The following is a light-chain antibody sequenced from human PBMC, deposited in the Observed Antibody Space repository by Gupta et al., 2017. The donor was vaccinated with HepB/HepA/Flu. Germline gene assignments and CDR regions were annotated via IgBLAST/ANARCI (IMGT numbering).Light chain of an antibody. Sequence: SYELTQPPPVSVSPGQTARLPCSGDALPKQYAYWYQQKPGQAPVLVIYKDSERPSGIPERFSGSSSGTTVTLTISGVQAEDEADYYCQSADSSGTYPVFGGGTKLTVL. CDR2: KDS. CDR3: QSADSSGTYPV. CDR1: ALPKQY. J-gene: IGLJ3*02. V-gene: IGLV3-25*03.